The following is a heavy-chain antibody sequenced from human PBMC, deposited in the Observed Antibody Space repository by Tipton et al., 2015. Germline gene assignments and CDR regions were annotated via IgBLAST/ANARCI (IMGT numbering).Heavy chain of an antibody. CDR2: TYYRSKWYD. V-gene: IGHV6-1*01. Sequence: GLVKPSQTLLLTCAISGDSVSSNSAAWNWIRQSPSGGLEWLGRTYYRSKWYDDYVVSVKSRITIDPDTSKNQFFLQLNSVTPEDTAVFYCARSVAQTSGWYGHFDSWGQGALVTVSS. J-gene: IGHJ4*02. CDR3: ARSVAQTSGWYGHFDS. D-gene: IGHD6-19*01. CDR1: GDSVSSNSAA.